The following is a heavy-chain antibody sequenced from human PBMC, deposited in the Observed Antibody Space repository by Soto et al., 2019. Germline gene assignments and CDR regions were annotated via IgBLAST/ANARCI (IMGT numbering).Heavy chain of an antibody. V-gene: IGHV4-34*01. J-gene: IGHJ4*02. CDR1: GGSFSGYY. CDR3: ARGRFRAFFDS. Sequence: PSETLSLTCAVYGGSFSGYYWSWIRQPPGKGLEWIGEINHSGSTNYNPSLKSRVTISVDTSKNQFSLKLSSVTAADTAVYYCARGRFRAFFDSWGQGTLVTVSS. CDR2: INHSGST.